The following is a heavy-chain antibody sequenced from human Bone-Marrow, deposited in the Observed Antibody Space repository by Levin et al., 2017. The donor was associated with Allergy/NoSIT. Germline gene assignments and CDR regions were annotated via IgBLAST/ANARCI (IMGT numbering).Heavy chain of an antibody. CDR1: GYTFTSYY. CDR3: AREFVVVVVATAPPRDSDAFDI. CDR2: INPSGGSP. D-gene: IGHD2-15*01. J-gene: IGHJ3*02. Sequence: ASVKVSCKASGYTFTSYYMHWVRQAPGQGLEWMGIINPSGGSPTYAQKFQGRVTMTRDTSTSTVYMELSSLRSEDTAGYYCAREFVVVVVATAPPRDSDAFDIWGQGTMVTVSS. V-gene: IGHV1-46*01.